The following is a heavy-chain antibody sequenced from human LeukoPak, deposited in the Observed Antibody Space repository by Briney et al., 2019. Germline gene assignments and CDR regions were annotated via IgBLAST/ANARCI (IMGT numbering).Heavy chain of an antibody. Sequence: GGSLRLSCAASGFTVNNNYMTWVRQAPGKGLEWVSLIYSGGSTDYADSVKGRFTISRDISKNTLYLQMNSLRAEDTAVYYCARRGYDYGSPFDYWGQGTLVTVSS. D-gene: IGHD3-10*01. J-gene: IGHJ4*02. CDR3: ARRGYDYGSPFDY. CDR2: IYSGGST. V-gene: IGHV3-53*01. CDR1: GFTVNNNY.